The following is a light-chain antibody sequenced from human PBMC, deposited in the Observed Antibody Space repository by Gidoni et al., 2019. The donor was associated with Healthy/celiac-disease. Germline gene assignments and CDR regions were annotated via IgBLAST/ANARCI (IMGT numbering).Light chain of an antibody. CDR1: SPNIGSNT. CDR2: SNK. V-gene: IGLV1-44*01. J-gene: IGLJ3*02. CDR3: AAWDDSLNGPWV. Sequence: QPVLTQPPAASGTPGQRVTISCSGSSPNIGSNTVNWYQPPPGTAPKLLIYSNKQRPSGVPDRFSGSKSGTSASLAISGLQSEDEADYYCAAWDDSLNGPWVFGGGTKLTVL.